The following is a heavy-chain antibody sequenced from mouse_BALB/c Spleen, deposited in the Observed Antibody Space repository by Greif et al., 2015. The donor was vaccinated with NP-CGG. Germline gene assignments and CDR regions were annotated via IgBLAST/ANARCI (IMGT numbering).Heavy chain of an antibody. J-gene: IGHJ4*01. V-gene: IGHV3-2*02. Sequence: DVKLVESGPGLVKPSQSLSLTCTVTGYSITSDYAWNWIRQFPGNKLEWMGYISYSGSTSYNPSLKSRISITRDTSKNQFFLQLNSVTTEDTATYYCARYYDYDYYAMDYWGQGTSVTVSS. CDR2: ISYSGST. CDR1: GYSITSDYA. D-gene: IGHD2-4*01. CDR3: ARYYDYDYYAMDY.